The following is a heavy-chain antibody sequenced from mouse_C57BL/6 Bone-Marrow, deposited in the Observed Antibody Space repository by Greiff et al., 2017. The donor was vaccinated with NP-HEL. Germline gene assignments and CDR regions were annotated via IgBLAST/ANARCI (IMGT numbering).Heavy chain of an antibody. CDR3: ARGGYYDYDWFAY. CDR1: GYTFTSYW. J-gene: IGHJ3*01. CDR2: IDPSDSYT. V-gene: IGHV1-69*01. D-gene: IGHD2-4*01. Sequence: QVQLQQPGAELVMPGASVKLSCKASGYTFTSYWLHWVKQRPGQGLEWIGEIDPSDSYTNYTQKFKGKSTLTVAKSSSTAYMQLSSLTSEDSAVYYCARGGYYDYDWFAYWGQGTLVTVSA.